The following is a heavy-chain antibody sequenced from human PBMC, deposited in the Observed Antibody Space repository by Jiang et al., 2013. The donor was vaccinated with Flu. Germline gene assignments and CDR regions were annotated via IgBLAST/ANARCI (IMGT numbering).Heavy chain of an antibody. J-gene: IGHJ4*02. CDR2: ISYDGSNK. Sequence: VISYDGSNKYYADSVKGRFTISRDNSKNTLYLQMNSLRAEDTAVYYCARDHGGYSGYDLVYWGQGTLVTVSS. D-gene: IGHD5-12*01. CDR3: ARDHGGYSGYDLVY. V-gene: IGHV3-33*05.